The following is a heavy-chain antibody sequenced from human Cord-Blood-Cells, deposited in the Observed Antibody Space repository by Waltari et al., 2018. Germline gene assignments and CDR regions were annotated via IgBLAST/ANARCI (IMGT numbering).Heavy chain of an antibody. J-gene: IGHJ6*03. V-gene: IGHV1-2*02. CDR1: GYTFTGYY. Sequence: QVQLVQSGAEVKKPGASVKVSCKASGYTFTGYYMHWVRQAPGQGLEWMGWINPNSGGTNYAQKFQGRITMTRDTSISTAYMELSRLRSDDTAVYYCARDGERIAARHYYYYMDVWGKGTTVTVSS. D-gene: IGHD6-6*01. CDR3: ARDGERIAARHYYYYMDV. CDR2: INPNSGGT.